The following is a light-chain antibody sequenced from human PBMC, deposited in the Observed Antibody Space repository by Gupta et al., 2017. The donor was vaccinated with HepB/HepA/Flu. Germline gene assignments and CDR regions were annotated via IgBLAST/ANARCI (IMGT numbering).Light chain of an antibody. Sequence: QSALTQPPSASRSPGQSVPISCTGTSSDIGAYNYVSWYQQHPGKAPKLMIYEVSKWPSGVPDRFSGSKSGNTASLTVSGLQAEDEADYYCSSYAGSNTWVFGGGTKLTVL. V-gene: IGLV2-8*01. J-gene: IGLJ3*02. CDR2: EVS. CDR3: SSYAGSNTWV. CDR1: SSDIGAYNY.